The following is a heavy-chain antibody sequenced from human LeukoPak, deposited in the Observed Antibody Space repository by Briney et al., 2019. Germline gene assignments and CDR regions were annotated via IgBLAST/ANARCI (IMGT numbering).Heavy chain of an antibody. D-gene: IGHD2-21*02. Sequence: GSLILSCAASGFNFYNYDIQWVRQAPGKGLEWLATISRDGKREFYTDSLKGRFTISRDNSRNTLYLQVNSLRPEDTAVYYCVRDRLSRAYCGHDCYSAAFDYWGQGTLVTVSS. V-gene: IGHV3-30*04. J-gene: IGHJ4*02. CDR1: GFNFYNYD. CDR3: VRDRLSRAYCGHDCYSAAFDY. CDR2: ISRDGKRE.